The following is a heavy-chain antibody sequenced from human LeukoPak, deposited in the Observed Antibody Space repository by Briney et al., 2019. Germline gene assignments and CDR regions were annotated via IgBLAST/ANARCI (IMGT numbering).Heavy chain of an antibody. D-gene: IGHD3-3*01. V-gene: IGHV3-23*01. CDR1: GFTFSSYG. Sequence: PGGSLRLSCAASGFTFSSYGMSWVRQAPGKGLEWVSGMSGSGGTTYCADSVKGRFTISRDNSKNTLYLQMNSLRAEDTAIYYRAKDSDFWSGYYHYWGQGTLVTVSS. CDR3: AKDSDFWSGYYHY. CDR2: MSGSGGTT. J-gene: IGHJ4*02.